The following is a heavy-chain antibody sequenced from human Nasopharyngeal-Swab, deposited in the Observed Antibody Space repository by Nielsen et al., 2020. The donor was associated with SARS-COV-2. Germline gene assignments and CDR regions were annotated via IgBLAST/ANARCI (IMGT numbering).Heavy chain of an antibody. CDR3: ARDGGRMYSPRAFDI. J-gene: IGHJ3*02. D-gene: IGHD3-16*01. CDR2: IYYSGST. Sequence: SETLSPTCTVSGGSISSYYWSWIRQPPGKGLEWIGYIYYSGSTNYNPSLKSRVTISVDTSKNQFSLKLSSVTAADTAVYYCARDGGRMYSPRAFDIWGQGTMVTVSS. V-gene: IGHV4-59*01. CDR1: GGSISSYY.